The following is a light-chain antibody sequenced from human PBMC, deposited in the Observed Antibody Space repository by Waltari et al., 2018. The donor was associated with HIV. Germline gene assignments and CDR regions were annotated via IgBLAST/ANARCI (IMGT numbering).Light chain of an antibody. CDR1: TSDFDTFDF. Sequence: HSALTQPASVSGSPGQSITISCTGPTSDFDTFDFVSWYQQSPGRAPNLIIFEVYFRPVGVSQRFSGSKSGDTASLTISALRAEDEADYFCSSYSARGFVAFGGGTKVTVL. J-gene: IGLJ3*02. CDR3: SSYSARGFVA. CDR2: EVY. V-gene: IGLV2-14*01.